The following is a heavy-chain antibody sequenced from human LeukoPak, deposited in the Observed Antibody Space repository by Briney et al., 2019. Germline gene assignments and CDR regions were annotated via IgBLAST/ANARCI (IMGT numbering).Heavy chain of an antibody. CDR2: IYYSGST. Sequence: SETLSLTCTVSGGSISSSSYYWGWIRQPPGKGLEWIGSIYYSGSTYYNPSLKSRVTISVDTSKNQFSLKLSSVTAADTAVYYCARAYKYCSSTSCYNWFDPWGQGTLVTVSS. V-gene: IGHV4-39*07. CDR1: GGSISSSSYY. D-gene: IGHD2-2*01. J-gene: IGHJ5*02. CDR3: ARAYKYCSSTSCYNWFDP.